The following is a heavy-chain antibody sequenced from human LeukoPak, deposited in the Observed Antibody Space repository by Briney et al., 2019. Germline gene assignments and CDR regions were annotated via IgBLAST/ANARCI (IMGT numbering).Heavy chain of an antibody. CDR1: GYTFTGYY. CDR2: INPNSGGT. D-gene: IGHD5-12*01. Sequence: ASVKVSCKASGYTFTGYYMHWVRQAPGQGLEWMGRINPNSGGTNYAQKFQGRVTMTRDTSISTAYMELSRLRSDDTAVYYCARVLRYSGYGFWFDPWGQGTLVTVSS. V-gene: IGHV1-2*06. J-gene: IGHJ5*02. CDR3: ARVLRYSGYGFWFDP.